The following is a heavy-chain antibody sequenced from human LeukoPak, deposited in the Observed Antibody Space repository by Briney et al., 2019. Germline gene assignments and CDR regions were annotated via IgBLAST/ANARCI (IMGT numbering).Heavy chain of an antibody. J-gene: IGHJ4*02. CDR2: ISSSSSYI. CDR1: GFTFSSYS. V-gene: IGHV3-21*01. D-gene: IGHD2-21*01. Sequence: SGGSLRLSCAASGFTFSSYSMNWVRQAPGKGLEWVSSISSSSSYIYYADSVKGRFTISRDNAKNSLYLQMNSLRAEDTAVYYCARDKDRWRFGFDYWGQGTLVTVSS. CDR3: ARDKDRWRFGFDY.